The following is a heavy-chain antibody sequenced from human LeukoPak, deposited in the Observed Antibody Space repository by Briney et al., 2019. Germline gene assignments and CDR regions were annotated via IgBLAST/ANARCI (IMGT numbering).Heavy chain of an antibody. D-gene: IGHD6-13*01. V-gene: IGHV3-7*01. Sequence: GGSLRLSCAASGFTFRSYWMSWVRQAPGKGLEWVANIKQDGSEKYYVDSVKGRFTISRDNAKNSLYLQMNSLRAEDTAVYYCARDSRPGYSSSWYGRDWFDPWGQGTLVTVSS. CDR2: IKQDGSEK. CDR1: GFTFRSYW. J-gene: IGHJ5*02. CDR3: ARDSRPGYSSSWYGRDWFDP.